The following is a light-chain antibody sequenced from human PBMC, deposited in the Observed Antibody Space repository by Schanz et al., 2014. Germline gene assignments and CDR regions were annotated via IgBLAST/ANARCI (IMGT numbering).Light chain of an antibody. CDR2: DVS. J-gene: IGLJ2*01. V-gene: IGLV2-14*01. CDR3: SSYAGSNNWRV. Sequence: QSVLTQPASVSGSPGQPITISCTGTSSDVGGYNYVSWYQQHPGKAPKLMIYDVSNRPSGVSNRFSGSKSGNTASLTVSGLQAEDEADYYCSSYAGSNNWRVFGGGTKLTVL. CDR1: SSDVGGYNY.